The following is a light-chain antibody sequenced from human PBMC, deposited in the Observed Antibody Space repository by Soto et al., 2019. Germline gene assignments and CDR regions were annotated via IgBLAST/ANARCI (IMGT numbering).Light chain of an antibody. V-gene: IGLV2-14*03. Sequence: QSVLTQPASVSGSPGQSITISCTGSTSDIGTYNYVSWYQHHPGKAPQLIIFDVINRPLGVSNRFSGSKSGNTASLTIFGLQAEDEADYYCLSYTRSTMDVFGTGTKLTVL. CDR2: DVI. J-gene: IGLJ1*01. CDR1: TSDIGTYNY. CDR3: LSYTRSTMDV.